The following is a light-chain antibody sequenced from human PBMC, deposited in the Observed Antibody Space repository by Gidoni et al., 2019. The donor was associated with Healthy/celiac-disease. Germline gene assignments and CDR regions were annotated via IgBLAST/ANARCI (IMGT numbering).Light chain of an antibody. V-gene: IGKV1-39*01. CDR1: QSISSY. CDR2: AAY. CDR3: QKSYST. Sequence: DIQMTQSPSSLSASLGDRVTITCPASQSISSYLNLYQQKPGKAPKLRIYAAYSLQSGVPSRFSGRGDGTDFTSTISSLQPEDFATYYCQKSYSTFGQGTKLEIK. J-gene: IGKJ2*01.